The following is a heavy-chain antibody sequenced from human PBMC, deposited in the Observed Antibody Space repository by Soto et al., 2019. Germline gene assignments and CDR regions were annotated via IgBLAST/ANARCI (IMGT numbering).Heavy chain of an antibody. D-gene: IGHD2-15*01. CDR3: ARDGVYGGIDY. J-gene: IGHJ4*02. CDR1: GGTFSSYT. CDR2: IIPILGIA. V-gene: IGHV1-69*04. Sequence: ASVKVSCKASGGTFSSYTISWVRQAPGQGLEWMGRIIPILGIANYAQKFQGRVTITADKSTSTAYMELSSLRSEDTAVYYCARDGVYGGIDYWGQGTLVTVSS.